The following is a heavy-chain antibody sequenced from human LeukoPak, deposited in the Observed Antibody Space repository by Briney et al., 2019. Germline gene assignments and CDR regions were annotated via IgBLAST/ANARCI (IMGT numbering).Heavy chain of an antibody. V-gene: IGHV3-7*05. CDR3: ARVGKSGSYPFDY. CDR1: GFTFNSYW. Sequence: PGGSLRLSCAASGFTFNSYWMTWVRQAPGRGLEWLANIKQDGSEQYYVDSVKGRFTISRDNAKNSLYLQMNSLRAGDTAVYHCARVGKSGSYPFDYWGQGSLVTVSS. D-gene: IGHD1-26*01. J-gene: IGHJ4*02. CDR2: IKQDGSEQ.